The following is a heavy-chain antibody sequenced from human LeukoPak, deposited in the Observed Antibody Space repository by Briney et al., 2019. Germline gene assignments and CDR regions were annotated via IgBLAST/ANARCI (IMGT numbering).Heavy chain of an antibody. CDR2: IYSTGST. J-gene: IGHJ6*02. V-gene: IGHV4-39*01. D-gene: IGHD3-22*01. Sequence: SETLSLTCTVSGGSISGSNYYWGWIRQPPGKGLEWIGSIYSTGSTYYNNPSLKSRVTLSVDTSKNQLSLEVSSVTAADTAVYYCARQTDRDYYDTLWGVDVWGQGTTVTVSS. CDR3: ARQTDRDYYDTLWGVDV. CDR1: GGSISGSNYY.